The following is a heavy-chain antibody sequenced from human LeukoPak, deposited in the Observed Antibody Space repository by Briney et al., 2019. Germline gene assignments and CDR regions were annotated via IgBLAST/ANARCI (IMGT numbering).Heavy chain of an antibody. CDR1: GGTFSSYA. V-gene: IGHV1-69*13. CDR2: IIPIFGTA. CDR3: ARAKGPSGSGSYYLFDY. D-gene: IGHD3-10*01. Sequence: RASVKVSCKASGGTFSSYAISWVRQAPGQGLEWMGGIIPIFGTANYAQKFQGRVTITADESTSTAYMELSSLRSEDTAVYYCARAKGPSGSGSYYLFDYWGQGTLVTVSS. J-gene: IGHJ4*02.